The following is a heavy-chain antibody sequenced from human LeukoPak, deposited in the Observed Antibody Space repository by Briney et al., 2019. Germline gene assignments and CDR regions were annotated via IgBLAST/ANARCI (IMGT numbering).Heavy chain of an antibody. CDR1: GFTFSSYE. CDR3: ARDRGTYNWNDGSYYFYMDV. Sequence: GGSLRLSCAASGFTFSSYEMNWVRQAPGQGLESVSYISSSGSTIYYADSVKGRFTISRENAKKSLYLPMNSMRADDTAVYYCARDRGTYNWNDGSYYFYMDVWGKGTTVTVSS. CDR2: ISSSGSTI. D-gene: IGHD1-20*01. J-gene: IGHJ6*03. V-gene: IGHV3-48*03.